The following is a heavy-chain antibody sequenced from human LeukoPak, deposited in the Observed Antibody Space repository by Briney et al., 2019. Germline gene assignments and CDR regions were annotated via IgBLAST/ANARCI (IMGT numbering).Heavy chain of an antibody. CDR3: ARDPYSGNYGNYYYYYMDV. V-gene: IGHV3-21*01. J-gene: IGHJ6*03. Sequence: GGSLRLSCAASGFTFSNYNMNWVRRAPGKGLEWVSSITSTSSYIYYADSVKGRFTISRDNAKNSLYLQMNSLRAEDTALYFCARDPYSGNYGNYYYYYMDVWGKGTTVTISS. D-gene: IGHD1-26*01. CDR1: GFTFSNYN. CDR2: ITSTSSYI.